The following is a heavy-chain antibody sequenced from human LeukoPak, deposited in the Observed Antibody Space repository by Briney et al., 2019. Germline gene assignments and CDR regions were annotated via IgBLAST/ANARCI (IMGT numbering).Heavy chain of an antibody. V-gene: IGHV3-23*01. CDR3: AKSLFTSATGTGRAFHI. CDR2: ISASGDVT. CDR1: GFSFSAYP. D-gene: IGHD1-1*01. Sequence: GGSLRLSCAASGFSFSAYPMGWVRQAPGKGLQWLSGISASGDVTFHADRVKGRFAISRDNSKNTLYLQMAGLRAGDTAEYYCAKSLFTSATGTGRAFHIWGQGTMVTVSS. J-gene: IGHJ3*02.